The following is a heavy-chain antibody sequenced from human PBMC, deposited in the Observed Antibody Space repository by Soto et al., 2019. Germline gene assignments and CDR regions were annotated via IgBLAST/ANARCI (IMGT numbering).Heavy chain of an antibody. CDR3: ARDGGDNWNYGWFDP. Sequence: SETLSLTCTVSGGSISSYYWSWIRQPPGKGLEWIGYIYYSGSTNYNPSLKSRVTISVDTSKNQFSLKLSSVTAADTAVYYCARDGGDNWNYGWFDPWGQGTLVTVS. D-gene: IGHD1-7*01. CDR1: GGSISSYY. CDR2: IYYSGST. J-gene: IGHJ5*02. V-gene: IGHV4-59*01.